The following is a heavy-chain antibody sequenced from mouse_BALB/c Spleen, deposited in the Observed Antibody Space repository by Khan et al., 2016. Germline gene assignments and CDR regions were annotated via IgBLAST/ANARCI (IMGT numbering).Heavy chain of an antibody. V-gene: IGHV3-1*02. CDR1: AYSITSGYT. J-gene: IGHJ3*01. Sequence: EVQLQESGPDLVKPSQSLSLTCTVTAYSITSGYTWHWVRQFPGNKLEWMGHIHYSGSTKYNPSLRSRISITRDTSQNQFFLQLSSVTAEDTATYYCATNSGGFAYWGQGTLVTFSA. CDR3: ATNSGGFAY. CDR2: IHYSGST.